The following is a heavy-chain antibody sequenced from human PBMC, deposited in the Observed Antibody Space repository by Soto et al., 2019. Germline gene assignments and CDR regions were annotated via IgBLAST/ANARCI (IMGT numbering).Heavy chain of an antibody. CDR2: INPSGGST. CDR3: ARNYGGNSGYFQN. D-gene: IGHD4-17*01. V-gene: IGHV1-46*02. Sequence: QLVQSGAEVKKPGASVKVSCKASGSTFNSHYMYWVRQAPGQGLEWIGIINPSGGSTSYAQKFQGRVTMTRDTSTSTVYMELSSLRSEDTAVYYCARNYGGNSGYFQNWGQGTLVTVSS. CDR1: GSTFNSHY. J-gene: IGHJ1*01.